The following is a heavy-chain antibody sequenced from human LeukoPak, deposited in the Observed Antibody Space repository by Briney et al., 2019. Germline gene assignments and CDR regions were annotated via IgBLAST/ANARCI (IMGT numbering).Heavy chain of an antibody. J-gene: IGHJ4*02. CDR3: TTVGYLDWLLTYYFDN. V-gene: IGHV3-15*01. D-gene: IGHD3-9*01. Sequence: GGSLRLSCAASGFTFDDYGMSWVRQAPGKGLEWVGRIKSKADGGTTDSAAPVKGRFTMSRDDSKNTLYLQMNSLKTEDTAVYYCTTVGYLDWLLTYYFDNWGQGTLVTVSS. CDR1: GFTFDDYG. CDR2: IKSKADGGTT.